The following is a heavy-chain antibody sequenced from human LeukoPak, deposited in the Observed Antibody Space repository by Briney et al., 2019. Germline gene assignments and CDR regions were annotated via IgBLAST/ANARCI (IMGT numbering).Heavy chain of an antibody. D-gene: IGHD4-17*01. CDR1: GFTFSSYA. J-gene: IGHJ4*02. V-gene: IGHV3-30-3*01. CDR2: ISYDGSNK. CDR3: ARDGESFYGDYVPDDY. Sequence: PGGSLRLSCAASGFTFSSYAMHWVRQAPGKGLEWVAVISYDGSNKYYADSVKGRFTISRDNSKNTLYLQMNSLRAKDTAVYYCARDGESFYGDYVPDDYWGQGTLVTVSS.